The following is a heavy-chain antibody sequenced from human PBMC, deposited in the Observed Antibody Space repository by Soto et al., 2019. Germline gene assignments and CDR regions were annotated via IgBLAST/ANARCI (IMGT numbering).Heavy chain of an antibody. CDR3: ARCAYDKPGFFRSHWYFDL. V-gene: IGHV4-61*01. Sequence: QVQLHESGPGLVKPSETLSLTCTVSGGSVTSGSFYWTWIRQSPGMGLEWIGYVYHTGDTDFNPSLKIRVSISLETSKNQFSLQLNSVTAADTALYYCARCAYDKPGFFRSHWYFDLWGRGTLVTVSS. CDR1: GGSVTSGSFY. J-gene: IGHJ2*01. CDR2: VYHTGDT. D-gene: IGHD3-22*01.